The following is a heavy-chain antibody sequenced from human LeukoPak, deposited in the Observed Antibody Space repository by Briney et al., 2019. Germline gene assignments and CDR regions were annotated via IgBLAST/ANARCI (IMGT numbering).Heavy chain of an antibody. V-gene: IGHV3-7*03. CDR3: ARLRIAAAGWFDP. CDR2: IKQDGSEK. Sequence: GGSLRLSCAASGFTFSSYWMSWVRQAPGKGLEWVANIKQDGSEKYYVDSVKGRFTISRDNAKNSLYLQMNSLRAGGTAVYYCARLRIAAAGWFDPWGQGTLVTVSS. J-gene: IGHJ5*02. D-gene: IGHD6-13*01. CDR1: GFTFSSYW.